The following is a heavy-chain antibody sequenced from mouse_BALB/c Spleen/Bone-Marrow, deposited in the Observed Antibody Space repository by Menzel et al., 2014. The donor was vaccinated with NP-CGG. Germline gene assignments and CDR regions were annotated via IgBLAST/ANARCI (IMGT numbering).Heavy chain of an antibody. Sequence: VHVKQSGAELVKPGASVKLSCTASGFNIKDTYMHWVKQRPEQGLEWIGRIDPANGNTKYDPKFQGKATITADTSSNTAFLQLSSLTSEYTSVYYFARYYSGSSLFDYWSQGTTLTISS. CDR3: ARYYSGSSLFDY. CDR2: IDPANGNT. CDR1: GFNIKDTY. J-gene: IGHJ2*01. D-gene: IGHD1-1*01. V-gene: IGHV14-3*02.